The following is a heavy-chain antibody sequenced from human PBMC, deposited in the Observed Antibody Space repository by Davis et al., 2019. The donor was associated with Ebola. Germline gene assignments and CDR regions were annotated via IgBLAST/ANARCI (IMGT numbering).Heavy chain of an antibody. CDR1: GASVSSGGYY. CDR3: ARYSGTAMTP. J-gene: IGHJ4*02. D-gene: IGHD5-18*01. Sequence: SETLSLTCTLSGASVSSGGYYWNWIRQPPGKGLEWIGYIYYSGSTSYNPSLGSRVTISLDTSKNQFSLKLSSVTAADTAVYYCARYSGTAMTPWGQGTLVTVSS. V-gene: IGHV4-31*03. CDR2: IYYSGST.